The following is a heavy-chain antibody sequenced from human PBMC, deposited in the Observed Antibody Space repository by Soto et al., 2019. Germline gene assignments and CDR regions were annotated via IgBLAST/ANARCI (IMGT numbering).Heavy chain of an antibody. CDR3: ARERTPRTGFDY. Sequence: NPSETLSLTCTVSVGSITGYYWSWIRQSPGKGLEWIGCSYYTGATNYNPSLKSRVTILVYTSKNQFSLTLSSATAADTAVYYCARERTPRTGFDYWGQGTLVTVSS. CDR1: VGSITGYY. V-gene: IGHV4-59*01. D-gene: IGHD7-27*01. CDR2: SYYTGAT. J-gene: IGHJ4*02.